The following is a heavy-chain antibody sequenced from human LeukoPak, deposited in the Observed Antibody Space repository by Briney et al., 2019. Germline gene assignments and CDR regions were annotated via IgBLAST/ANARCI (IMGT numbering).Heavy chain of an antibody. CDR1: GGSISSGSYY. J-gene: IGHJ3*02. Sequence: KSSQTLSLTCTVSGGSISSGSYYWSWIRQPAGKGLEWIGRIYTSGSTNYNPSLKSRVTISVDTSKNQFSLKLSSVTAADTAVYYCARGDYYDDAFDIWGQGTMVTVSS. CDR3: ARGDYYDDAFDI. D-gene: IGHD3-22*01. V-gene: IGHV4-61*02. CDR2: IYTSGST.